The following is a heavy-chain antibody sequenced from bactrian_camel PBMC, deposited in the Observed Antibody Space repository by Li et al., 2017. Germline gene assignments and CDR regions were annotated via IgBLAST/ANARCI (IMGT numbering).Heavy chain of an antibody. Sequence: QLVESGGGSVLAGGSLTLSCSVSGYIRANWCMGWFHQAPGKEREFVSDIDLNGDRRYGDAVKGRFTNSKDNAKAPLYLQMNNLKPEDTATYYCVAGGARFGVGCEAQSWGQGTQVTVS. CDR2: IDLNGDRR. CDR1: GYIRANWC. V-gene: IGHV3S60*01. CDR3: VAGGARFGVGCEAQS. J-gene: IGHJ4*01. D-gene: IGHD3*01.